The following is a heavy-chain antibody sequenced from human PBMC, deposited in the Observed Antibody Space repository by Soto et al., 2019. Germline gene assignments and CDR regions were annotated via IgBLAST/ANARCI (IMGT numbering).Heavy chain of an antibody. J-gene: IGHJ4*02. CDR3: AKQWLVFDY. Sequence: QVQLVESGGGVVQPGRSLRLSCAASGFTFSSYGMHWVRQAPGKGLEWVAVISYDGSNKYYADSVKGRFTISRDNSKNTLYLQMNSLRAEDTAVYYCAKQWLVFDYWGQGTLVTVSS. V-gene: IGHV3-30*18. D-gene: IGHD6-19*01. CDR1: GFTFSSYG. CDR2: ISYDGSNK.